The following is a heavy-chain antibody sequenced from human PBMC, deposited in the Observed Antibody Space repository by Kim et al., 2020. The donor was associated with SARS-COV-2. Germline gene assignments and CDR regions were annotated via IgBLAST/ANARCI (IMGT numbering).Heavy chain of an antibody. CDR1: GGSISSYY. J-gene: IGHJ5*02. CDR3: ARVRFLEWLFTPINWFDP. V-gene: IGHV4-59*01. D-gene: IGHD3-3*01. CDR2: IYYSGST. Sequence: SETLSLTCTVSGGSISSYYWSWIRQPPGKGLEWIGYIYYSGSTNYNPSLKSRVTISVDTSKNQFSLKLSSVTAADTAVYYCARVRFLEWLFTPINWFDPWGQGTLVTVSS.